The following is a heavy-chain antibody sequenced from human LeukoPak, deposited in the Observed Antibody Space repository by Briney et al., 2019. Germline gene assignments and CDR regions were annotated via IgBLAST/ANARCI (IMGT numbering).Heavy chain of an antibody. D-gene: IGHD2-15*01. V-gene: IGHV1-69*04. CDR2: IIPILGIA. CDR1: GGTFSSYA. J-gene: IGHJ4*02. Sequence: ASVKDSCKASGGTFSSYAISWVRQAPGQGLEWMGRIIPILGIANYAQKFQGRVTITADKSTSTAYMELSSLRSEDTAVYYCAFVVAATLNDYWGQGTLVTVSS. CDR3: AFVVAATLNDY.